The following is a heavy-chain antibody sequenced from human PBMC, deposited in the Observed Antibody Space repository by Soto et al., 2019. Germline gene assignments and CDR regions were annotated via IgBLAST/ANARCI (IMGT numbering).Heavy chain of an antibody. V-gene: IGHV4-31*03. D-gene: IGHD1-26*01. CDR3: VTDSNSRAVGVTLFEY. Sequence: PSETLSLTCTVSGGIITSGGYYWSWLRQRPGKGLEWIGCVYHSGTSHSNPSLEGRVSLSVDTSRNHFSLSLRSVTAADTAVYYCVTDSNSRAVGVTLFEYWGQGTLVTVSS. CDR2: VYHSGTS. J-gene: IGHJ4*02. CDR1: GGIITSGGYY.